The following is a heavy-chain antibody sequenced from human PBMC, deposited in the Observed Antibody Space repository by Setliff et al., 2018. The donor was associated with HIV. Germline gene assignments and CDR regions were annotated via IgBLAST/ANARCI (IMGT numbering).Heavy chain of an antibody. CDR2: IYYSGST. Sequence: SETLSLTCAVSGGSISSYYWSWIRQPLGKGLEWIGYIYYSGSTNYNPSLKSRVTISVDTSKNQFSLKLSSVTATDAAVYYCARDSDYYDSSGRHIRLFDYWGQGTLVTV. CDR1: GGSISSYY. CDR3: ARDSDYYDSSGRHIRLFDY. D-gene: IGHD3-22*01. V-gene: IGHV4-59*01. J-gene: IGHJ4*02.